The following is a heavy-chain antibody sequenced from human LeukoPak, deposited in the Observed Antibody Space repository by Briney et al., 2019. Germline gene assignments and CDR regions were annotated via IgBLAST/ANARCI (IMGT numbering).Heavy chain of an antibody. CDR3: ARERSYYDSSGYSFFDY. CDR2: IYYSGST. Sequence: SETLSLTCTVSGGSISSYTWSWIRQHPGKGLEWIGYIYYSGSTYYNPSLKSRVTISVDTSKNQFSLKLSSVTAADTAVYYCARERSYYDSSGYSFFDYWGQGTLVTVSS. CDR1: GGSISSYT. J-gene: IGHJ4*02. V-gene: IGHV4-59*06. D-gene: IGHD3-22*01.